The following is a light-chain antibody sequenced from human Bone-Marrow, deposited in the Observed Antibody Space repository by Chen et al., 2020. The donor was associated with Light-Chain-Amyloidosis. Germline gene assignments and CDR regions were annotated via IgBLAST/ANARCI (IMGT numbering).Light chain of an antibody. CDR1: SRDVGSYNL. CDR3: CSYAGSTTYIV. CDR2: DVT. J-gene: IGLJ2*01. Sequence: QLASPHPPPVPGSPAQSINISSTGTSRDVGSYNLVTWYQQHPGKAPKLMIFDVTKRPSGVSNRFSGSKSGNTASLTISGLQADDEADYYCCSYAGSTTYIVFGGGTKLTVL. V-gene: IGLV2-23*02.